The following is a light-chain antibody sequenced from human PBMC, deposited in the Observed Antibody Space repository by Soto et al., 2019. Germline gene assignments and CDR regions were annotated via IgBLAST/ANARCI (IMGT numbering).Light chain of an antibody. Sequence: DIQMNQSPSTLSASVGDRATITCRASQSISRWLAWYQPKPGTAPNTLIYDASTFESGVPSRFSGRRSGTESTLTIRSLKPEDFATYYCQQYNSHWTVCQGTEVGI. CDR3: QQYNSHWT. CDR1: QSISRW. V-gene: IGKV1-5*01. J-gene: IGKJ1*01. CDR2: DAS.